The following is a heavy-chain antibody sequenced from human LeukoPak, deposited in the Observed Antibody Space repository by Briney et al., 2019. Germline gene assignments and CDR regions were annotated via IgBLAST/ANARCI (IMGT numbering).Heavy chain of an antibody. CDR1: RFTFSSNY. V-gene: IGHV3-66*02. Sequence: GGSLRLSCAASRFTFSSNYMSWVRQAPGKGLEWVSVIYSGGSTYYADSVKGRFTISRDNSKNTLYLQMNSLRAEDTAVYYCARMATMVRGVTHNWFDPWGQGTLVTVSS. CDR2: IYSGGST. J-gene: IGHJ5*02. D-gene: IGHD3-10*01. CDR3: ARMATMVRGVTHNWFDP.